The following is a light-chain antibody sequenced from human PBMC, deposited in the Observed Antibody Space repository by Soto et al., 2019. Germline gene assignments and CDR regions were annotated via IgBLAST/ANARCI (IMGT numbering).Light chain of an antibody. CDR3: QQRTDWHRT. Sequence: EVVLTQSPATLYLSPGERATLSCRASQSVSRNLAWYQQKPGQAPRLLFYRASTRATGIPARFSGSGSGTDFSLSISSLQPEDFAVYYCQQRTDWHRTFGQGTKVEVK. CDR1: QSVSRN. J-gene: IGKJ1*01. V-gene: IGKV3-11*01. CDR2: RAS.